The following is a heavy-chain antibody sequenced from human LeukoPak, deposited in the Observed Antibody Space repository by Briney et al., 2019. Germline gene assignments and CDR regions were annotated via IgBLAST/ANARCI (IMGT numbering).Heavy chain of an antibody. Sequence: GGSLRLSCAASGFTFRSYAMSWVRQAPGKGLEWVSAISGSGGSTYYADSVKGRFTISRDNSKNTLYLQMNSLRAEDTAVYYCAKDPTDYYDFWSGYSNPPYYFDYWGQGTLVTVSS. J-gene: IGHJ4*02. CDR3: AKDPTDYYDFWSGYSNPPYYFDY. D-gene: IGHD3-3*01. CDR1: GFTFRSYA. CDR2: ISGSGGST. V-gene: IGHV3-23*01.